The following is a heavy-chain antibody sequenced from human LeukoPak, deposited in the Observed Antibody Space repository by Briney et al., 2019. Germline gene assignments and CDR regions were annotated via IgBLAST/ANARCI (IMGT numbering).Heavy chain of an antibody. CDR2: IYTRGST. J-gene: IGHJ3*02. CDR3: ARGRYCSADICSGGDAFDI. V-gene: IGHV4-4*07. Sequence: KPSETLSLTCTVSGGSINNYYWSWIRQPAGKGLEWIGRIYTRGSTNYNPSLKSRVTMSVDTSKNQLSLKLSSVTAADTAVYYCARGRYCSADICSGGDAFDIWGLGTMVSVSS. CDR1: GGSINNYY. D-gene: IGHD2-15*01.